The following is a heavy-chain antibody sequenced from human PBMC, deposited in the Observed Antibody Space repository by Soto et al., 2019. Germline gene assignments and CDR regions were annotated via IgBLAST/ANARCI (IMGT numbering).Heavy chain of an antibody. J-gene: IGHJ5*02. CDR2: IYYSGRT. CDR1: GGSISSGGYY. V-gene: IGHV4-31*03. CDR3: ARALTAVTLFDP. D-gene: IGHD4-17*01. Sequence: QVQLQESGPGLVKPSQTLSLTCTVSGGSISSGGYYWSWIRQHPGKGLERIGYIYYSGRTYYNPTLRIRVTMSVDKSKNQYSLKLSSVTASDTAVYYCARALTAVTLFDPWGQGTLVTVSS.